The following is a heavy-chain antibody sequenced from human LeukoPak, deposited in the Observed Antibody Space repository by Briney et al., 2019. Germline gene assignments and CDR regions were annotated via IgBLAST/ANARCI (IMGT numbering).Heavy chain of an antibody. CDR1: GGSVSSYY. Sequence: PSETLSLTCTVSGGSVSSYYWSWIRQPPGKGLGWIGYIYYSGSTKYNPPLKSRVTISVDTCKNQFSLKLSSVSAADTAVYYCATLQGMTTFVPSGEGTLVTVSS. CDR3: ATLQGMTTFVP. D-gene: IGHD4-11*01. CDR2: IYYSGST. V-gene: IGHV4-59*08. J-gene: IGHJ5*02.